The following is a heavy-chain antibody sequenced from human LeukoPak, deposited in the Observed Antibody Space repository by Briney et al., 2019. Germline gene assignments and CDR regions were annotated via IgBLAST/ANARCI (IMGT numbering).Heavy chain of an antibody. Sequence: SETLSLTCTVSGGSITSFYWSWIRQPPGKGLEWIGSIYYSGSTYYNPSLKSRVTISVDTSKNQFSLKLSSVTAADTAVYYCARRGGYKVFDYWGQGTLVTVSS. J-gene: IGHJ4*02. V-gene: IGHV4-39*01. D-gene: IGHD5-24*01. CDR2: IYYSGST. CDR1: GGSITSFY. CDR3: ARRGGYKVFDY.